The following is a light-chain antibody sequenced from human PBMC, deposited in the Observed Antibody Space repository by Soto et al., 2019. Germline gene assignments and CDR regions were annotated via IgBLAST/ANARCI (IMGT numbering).Light chain of an antibody. CDR3: LQAGAFPLT. V-gene: IGKV1-5*01. CDR1: HPINNW. Sequence: DIQMAQSPSTLSASVGDRVTITCRASHPINNWLAWYQQKPGKAPKLLIYDASKLESGVPSRFSGSESGTVFTLTITSLQPDDFATYYCLQAGAFPLTLGQGTSVEIK. J-gene: IGKJ1*01. CDR2: DAS.